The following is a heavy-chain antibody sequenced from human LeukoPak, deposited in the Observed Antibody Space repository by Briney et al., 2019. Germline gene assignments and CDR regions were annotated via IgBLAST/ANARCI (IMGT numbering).Heavy chain of an antibody. Sequence: GGTLRLSCAASGFTFSSYGMSRVRQAPGKGLEWVSAISGSGGSTYYADSVKGRFTISRDNSKNTLYLQMNSLRAEDTAVYYCARDKEDNYDFWSGYYYYMDVWGKGTTVTVSS. CDR1: GFTFSSYG. D-gene: IGHD3-3*01. CDR3: ARDKEDNYDFWSGYYYYMDV. V-gene: IGHV3-23*01. J-gene: IGHJ6*03. CDR2: ISGSGGST.